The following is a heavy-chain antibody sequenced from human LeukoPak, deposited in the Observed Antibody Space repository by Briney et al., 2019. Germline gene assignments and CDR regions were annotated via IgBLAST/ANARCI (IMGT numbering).Heavy chain of an antibody. V-gene: IGHV1-2*02. CDR3: ASIGYCSSTSCYNPDY. D-gene: IGHD2-2*02. Sequence: ASVKVSCKASGFTFTGYCMHWVRQAPGQGLEWMGWINPNSGGTNYAQKFQGRVTMTRDTSISTAYMELSRLRSDDTAVYYCASIGYCSSTSCYNPDYWGQGTLVTVSS. CDR1: GFTFTGYC. CDR2: INPNSGGT. J-gene: IGHJ4*02.